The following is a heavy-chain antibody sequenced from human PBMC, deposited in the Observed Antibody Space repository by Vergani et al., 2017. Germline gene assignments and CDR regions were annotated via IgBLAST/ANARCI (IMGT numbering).Heavy chain of an antibody. CDR1: GFTFSSYA. V-gene: IGHV3-23*01. D-gene: IGHD4-23*01. Sequence: EVQLLESGGGLVQPGGSLRLSCAASGFTFSSYAMSWVRQAPGKGLEWVSAISGSGGSTYYADSVKGRFTTSRDNSKNTLYLQMNSLRAEDTAVYYCAKDLPFSHYGGNSGDIVDYWGQGTLVTVSS. J-gene: IGHJ4*02. CDR2: ISGSGGST. CDR3: AKDLPFSHYGGNSGDIVDY.